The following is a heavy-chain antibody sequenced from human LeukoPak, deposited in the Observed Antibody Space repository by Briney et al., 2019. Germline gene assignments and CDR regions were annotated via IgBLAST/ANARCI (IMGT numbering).Heavy chain of an antibody. Sequence: SETLSLTCTVPGGSISSSSYYWGWIRQPPGKGLEWIGSIYYSGSTYYNPSLKSRVTISVDTSKNQFSLKLSSVTAADTAVYYCARGHSSGWYDYWGQGTLVTVSS. CDR1: GGSISSSSYY. J-gene: IGHJ4*02. CDR2: IYYSGST. V-gene: IGHV4-39*07. D-gene: IGHD6-19*01. CDR3: ARGHSSGWYDY.